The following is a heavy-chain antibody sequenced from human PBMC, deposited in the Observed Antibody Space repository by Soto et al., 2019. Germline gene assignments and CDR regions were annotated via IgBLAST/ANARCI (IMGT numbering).Heavy chain of an antibody. CDR2: INAGGGYT. CDR1: GYIFTNYC. V-gene: IGHV1-46*01. Sequence: AASVKVSCKASGYIFTNYCMHWVRQAPVQGLKWMGTINAGGGYTTYAQRFQGRVTMTRDTSTSTVYLELSSLRSEDTAIYYCAREWYYTAIGSCLDYSGQGTRVTVSS. D-gene: IGHD2-21*02. CDR3: AREWYYTAIGSCLDY. J-gene: IGHJ4*02.